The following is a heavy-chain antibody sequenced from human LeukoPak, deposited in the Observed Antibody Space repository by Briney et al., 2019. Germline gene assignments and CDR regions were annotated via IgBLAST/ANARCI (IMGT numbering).Heavy chain of an antibody. D-gene: IGHD2-2*01. CDR3: AREPLPYCSSTSCDAGARDYYGMDV. CDR2: INAGNGNT. CDR1: GYTFTSYA. Sequence: AAVKVSCKASGYTFTSYAMHWVRQAPGQRLDWMGWINAGNGNTKYSQRFQGRVTITRDTSASTAYMELSSLRSEGTAVYYCAREPLPYCSSTSCDAGARDYYGMDVWGKGATVTVSS. J-gene: IGHJ6*04. V-gene: IGHV1-3*01.